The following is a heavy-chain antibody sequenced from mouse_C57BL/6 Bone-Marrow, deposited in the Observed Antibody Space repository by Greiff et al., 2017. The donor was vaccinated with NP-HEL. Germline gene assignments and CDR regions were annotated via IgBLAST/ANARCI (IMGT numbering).Heavy chain of an antibody. CDR3: TRRYYSNLYAMDY. D-gene: IGHD2-5*01. Sequence: EVQLVESGAELVRPGASVKLSCTASGFNIKDYYMHWVKQRPEQGLEWIGRIDPEDGDTEYAPKFQGKATMTADTSSNTAYLQLSSLTSEDTAVYYCTRRYYSNLYAMDYWGQGTSVTVSS. CDR1: GFNIKDYY. CDR2: IDPEDGDT. V-gene: IGHV14-1*01. J-gene: IGHJ4*01.